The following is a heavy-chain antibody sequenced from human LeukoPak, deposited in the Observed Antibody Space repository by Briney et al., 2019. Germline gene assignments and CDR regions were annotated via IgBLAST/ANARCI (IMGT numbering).Heavy chain of an antibody. Sequence: ASVKVSCKASGYTFTSYYMHWVRQAPGQGLEWMGIINPSGGSTSYAQKFQGRVTMTRDTSTSTVYMELSSLGSEDTAVYYCARVCSGGSCYTGLDYWGQGTLVTVSS. D-gene: IGHD2-15*01. CDR1: GYTFTSYY. CDR2: INPSGGST. J-gene: IGHJ4*02. CDR3: ARVCSGGSCYTGLDY. V-gene: IGHV1-46*01.